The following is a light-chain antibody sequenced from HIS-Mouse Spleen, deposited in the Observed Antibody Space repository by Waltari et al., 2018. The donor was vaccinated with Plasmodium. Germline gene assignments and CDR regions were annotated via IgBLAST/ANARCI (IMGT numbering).Light chain of an antibody. J-gene: IGLJ1*01. CDR1: SSDVGGYNY. Sequence: QSALTQPASVSGSPGQSITISCTGTSSDVGGYNYVSWYQQHPGKAPKLMIYEVSNRPSGVSTRLSVSKSGNTASLTIAGLQAEDEADYYCSSYTSSSTLPYVFGTGTKVTVL. CDR2: EVS. CDR3: SSYTSSSTLPYV. V-gene: IGLV2-14*01.